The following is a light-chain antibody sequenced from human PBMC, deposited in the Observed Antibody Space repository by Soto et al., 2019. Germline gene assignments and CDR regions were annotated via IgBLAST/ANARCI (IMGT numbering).Light chain of an antibody. CDR2: RTN. Sequence: QTVVTQEPSFSVSPGGTVTLTCGLSSGPVSTSYYPSWYQQTPGQAPRTLIYRTNTRSSGVPDRFSGSILGNKAALTITGAQADDESDYYCVLYMGSVPVFGGGTKLTVL. CDR3: VLYMGSVPV. V-gene: IGLV8-61*01. J-gene: IGLJ2*01. CDR1: SGPVSTSYY.